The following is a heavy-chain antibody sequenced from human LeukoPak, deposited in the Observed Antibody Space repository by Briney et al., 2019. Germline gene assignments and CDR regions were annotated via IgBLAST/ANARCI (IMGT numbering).Heavy chain of an antibody. CDR3: AKSSGGSYYGWFDP. D-gene: IGHD1-26*01. Sequence: GGSLRLSCAASGFTFDDYAMHWVQQAPGKGLEWVSGISWNSGSIGYADSVKGRFTISRDNAKNSLYLQMNSLRAEDTALYYCAKSSGGSYYGWFDPWGQGTLVTASS. J-gene: IGHJ5*02. CDR2: ISWNSGSI. V-gene: IGHV3-9*01. CDR1: GFTFDDYA.